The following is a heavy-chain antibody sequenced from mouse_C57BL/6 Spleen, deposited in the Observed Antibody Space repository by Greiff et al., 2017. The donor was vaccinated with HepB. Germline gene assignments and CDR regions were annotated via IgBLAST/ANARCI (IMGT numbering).Heavy chain of an antibody. CDR3: ARLLRYFDV. D-gene: IGHD1-1*01. CDR1: GYTFTDYN. CDR2: INPNNGGT. J-gene: IGHJ1*03. Sequence: EVMLVESGPELVKPGASVKMSCKASGYTFTDYNMHWVKQSHGKSLEWIGYINPNNGGTSYNQKFKGKAKLTANKSSSTAYMELRSLTAEDSAVYYCARLLRYFDVWGTGTTVTVSS. V-gene: IGHV1-22*01.